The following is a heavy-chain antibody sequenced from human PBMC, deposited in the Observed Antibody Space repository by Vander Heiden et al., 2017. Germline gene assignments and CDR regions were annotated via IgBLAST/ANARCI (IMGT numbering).Heavy chain of an antibody. CDR1: GFTFSGYA. J-gene: IGHJ4*02. Sequence: EVQLLESGGGLVQPGGSLRFSCADSGFTFSGYAMSLVRQAPGKGLKWVSVIIGNGGSTYYADSVKGRFTISRDNSKNTLYLQMNSLRAEDTAVYYCAKSVSGWAPFDYWGQGTLVTVSS. CDR3: AKSVSGWAPFDY. CDR2: IIGNGGST. D-gene: IGHD6-19*01. V-gene: IGHV3-23*01.